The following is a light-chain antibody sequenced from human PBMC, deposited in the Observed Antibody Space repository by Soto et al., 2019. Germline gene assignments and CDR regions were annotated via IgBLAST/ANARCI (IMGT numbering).Light chain of an antibody. CDR3: GSWDSRRRAVV. CDR1: DSNIGNNY. J-gene: IGLJ2*01. Sequence: QAVVTQPPSVSAAPGQRVTISCSGSDSNIGNNYVAWYQHVPGTAPKLLIYDNSERPSGIPGRFCGSKSGTSATLGITGRQAGDEADYYCGSWDSRRRAVVFGGGTKLTVL. V-gene: IGLV1-51*01. CDR2: DNS.